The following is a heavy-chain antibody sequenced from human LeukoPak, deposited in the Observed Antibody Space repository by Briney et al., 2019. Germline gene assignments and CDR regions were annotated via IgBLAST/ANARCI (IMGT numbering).Heavy chain of an antibody. Sequence: GGSLRLSCAASGFTFRSYWMSWVRQAPGKGLEWVANIKQDGSEKYYVDSVKGRFTISRDNAKNSLYLQTNGLRAEDTAVYYCAKGGSPRTDYWGQGTLVTVSS. CDR3: AKGGSPRTDY. D-gene: IGHD2-15*01. V-gene: IGHV3-7*01. J-gene: IGHJ4*02. CDR2: IKQDGSEK. CDR1: GFTFRSYW.